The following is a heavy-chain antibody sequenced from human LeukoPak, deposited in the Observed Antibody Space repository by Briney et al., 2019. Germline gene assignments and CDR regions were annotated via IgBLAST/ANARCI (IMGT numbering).Heavy chain of an antibody. Sequence: ASVKVSFKASGYTFISYAISWVRQAPGQGLEWMGWISAYNGDTKYAQKLQGRVTMTTDTSTSTAYMELRSLRSDDTAVYYCARVEGYCSGGSCYFDYWGQGTLVTVSS. CDR1: GYTFISYA. CDR2: ISAYNGDT. CDR3: ARVEGYCSGGSCYFDY. V-gene: IGHV1-18*01. J-gene: IGHJ4*02. D-gene: IGHD2-15*01.